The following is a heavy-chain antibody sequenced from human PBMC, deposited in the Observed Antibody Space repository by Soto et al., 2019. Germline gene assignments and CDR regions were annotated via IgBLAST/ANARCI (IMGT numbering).Heavy chain of an antibody. V-gene: IGHV3-11*01. CDR1: GFTFSDYY. J-gene: IGHJ6*02. CDR2: ISSSGSTI. D-gene: IGHD2-15*01. Sequence: QVQLVESGGGLVKPGGSLRLSCAASGFTFSDYYMSWIRQAPGKGLEWVSYISSSGSTIYYADSVKGRFTISRDNAKNSLYLQMNSLRAEDTAVYYCARDADCSGGSCYGDYYGMDVWGQGTTVTVSS. CDR3: ARDADCSGGSCYGDYYGMDV.